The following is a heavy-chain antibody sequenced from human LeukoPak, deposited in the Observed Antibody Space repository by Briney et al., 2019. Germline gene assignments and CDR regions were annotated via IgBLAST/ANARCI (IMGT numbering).Heavy chain of an antibody. J-gene: IGHJ4*02. D-gene: IGHD5-18*01. CDR2: IRYDGSNK. Sequence: GGSLRLSCAASGFTFSSYSMNWVRQAPGKGLEWVAFIRYDGSNKYYADSVKGRFTISRDNSKNTLYLQMHSLRVEDTAVYYCAKRGLPDYWGQGTLVTVSS. CDR3: AKRGLPDY. V-gene: IGHV3-30*02. CDR1: GFTFSSYS.